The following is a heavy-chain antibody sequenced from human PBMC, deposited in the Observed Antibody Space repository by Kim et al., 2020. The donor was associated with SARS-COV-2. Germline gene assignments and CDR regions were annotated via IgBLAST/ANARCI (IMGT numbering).Heavy chain of an antibody. Sequence: GGSLRISCTAAGFTFDDYAMHWVRQAPGKGLEWVSGSTWDGANIAYADSVRGRFTISRDNARNSLYLQMNSLRPDDTALYYCTKAFWGSEKTDAFAVWGQGTLVTVS. V-gene: IGHV3-9*01. CDR3: TKAFWGSEKTDAFAV. CDR1: GFTFDDYA. J-gene: IGHJ3*01. D-gene: IGHD3-10*01. CDR2: STWDGANI.